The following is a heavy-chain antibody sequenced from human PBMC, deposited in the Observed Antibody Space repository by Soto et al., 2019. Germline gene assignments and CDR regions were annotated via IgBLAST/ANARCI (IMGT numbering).Heavy chain of an antibody. CDR1: GCSISSGDYY. D-gene: IGHD6-6*01. J-gene: IGHJ4*02. V-gene: IGHV4-30-4*01. CDR3: ATSIAAPGNYFDY. CDR2: IYYSGST. Sequence: SETLSLTCTFSGCSISSGDYYLSWIRQPPGKGLEWIGYIYYSGSTYYNPSLKSRVTISVDTSKNQFSLKLSSVTAADTAVYYCATSIAAPGNYFDYWGQGTLVTVSS.